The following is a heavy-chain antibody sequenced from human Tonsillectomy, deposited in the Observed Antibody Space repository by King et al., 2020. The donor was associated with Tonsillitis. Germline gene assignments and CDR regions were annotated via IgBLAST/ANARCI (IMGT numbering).Heavy chain of an antibody. D-gene: IGHD6-19*01. CDR2: INPDSGGT. V-gene: IGHV1-2*02. J-gene: IGHJ4*02. CDR3: ARDLLEAVAVYFFAD. Sequence: VQLVESGAEVKSPGASVKVSCKPSGYIFADYYIQWVRQAPGQGFEWMGWINPDSGGTNYAQKFQGRVTMTRDTSSSTVYMELSRLRSDDTAVYYCARDLLEAVAVYFFADWGQGTLVTVSS. CDR1: GYIFADYY.